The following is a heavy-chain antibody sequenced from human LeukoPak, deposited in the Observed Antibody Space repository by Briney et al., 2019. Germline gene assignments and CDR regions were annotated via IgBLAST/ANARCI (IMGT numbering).Heavy chain of an antibody. CDR3: ACGIYDSSGYYEVSLDY. CDR2: INPNSGGT. J-gene: IGHJ4*02. D-gene: IGHD3-22*01. CDR1: GYTFTGYY. V-gene: IGHV1-2*02. Sequence: ASVKVSCKASGYTFTGYYMHWVRQAPGQGLEWMGWINPNSGGTNYAQKFRGRVTMTRDTSISTAYMELSRLRSDDTAVYYCACGIYDSSGYYEVSLDYWGQGTLVTVSS.